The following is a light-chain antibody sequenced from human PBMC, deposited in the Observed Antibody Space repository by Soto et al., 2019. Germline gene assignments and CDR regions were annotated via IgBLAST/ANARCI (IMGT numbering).Light chain of an antibody. Sequence: QSALTQPASVSGSPGQSITISCTGTSSDFGGYNYVSWYQQHPGKAPKLIIYEVSNRPSGVSNRFSGSKSGNTASLTISGLQAEDEADYYCTSYTSTSTQVFGGGTKLTVL. CDR1: SSDFGGYNY. J-gene: IGLJ2*01. V-gene: IGLV2-14*01. CDR2: EVS. CDR3: TSYTSTSTQV.